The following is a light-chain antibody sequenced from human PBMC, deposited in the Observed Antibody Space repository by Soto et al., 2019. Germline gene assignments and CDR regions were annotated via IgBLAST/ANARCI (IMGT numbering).Light chain of an antibody. CDR2: GAS. V-gene: IGKV3-15*01. J-gene: IGKJ5*01. CDR3: QQYNTWPPIT. CDR1: QSVSSN. Sequence: EIVMTQSPATLSVSPGERATLSCRASQSVSSNLAWYQQKPDQAPRLLIFGASTRATGIPARFSGSGSGTEFTLTISSLQSEDFAVYYCQQYNTWPPITFGPATRLDIK.